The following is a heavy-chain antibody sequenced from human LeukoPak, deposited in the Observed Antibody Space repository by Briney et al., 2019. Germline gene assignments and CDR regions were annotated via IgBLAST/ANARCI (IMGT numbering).Heavy chain of an antibody. CDR2: ISGSGGST. Sequence: PGGSLRLSCAASGFTFSSYAMSWVRQAPGKGLEWVSAISGSGGSTYYADSVKGRFTISRDNSKNTLYLQMNSLRAEDTAVYYCAKGSKFPIAAAGGYNWLDPWGQGTLVTVSS. CDR1: GFTFSSYA. CDR3: AKGSKFPIAAAGGYNWLDP. J-gene: IGHJ5*02. V-gene: IGHV3-23*01. D-gene: IGHD6-13*01.